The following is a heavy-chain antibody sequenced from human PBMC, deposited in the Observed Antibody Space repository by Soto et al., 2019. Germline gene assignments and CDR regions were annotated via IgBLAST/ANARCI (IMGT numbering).Heavy chain of an antibody. V-gene: IGHV3-7*03. CDR2: IKTDGSET. CDR3: TSDRYPRFYHGSGSYPYY. D-gene: IGHD3-10*01. J-gene: IGHJ4*02. CDR1: GFTFSSFW. Sequence: QSGGSLRLSCAASGFTFSSFWMIWVRQAPGKGLEWVANIKTDGSETHYVDSVKGRFTISRDNPKTSLFLQMNSLRVEDTAVYFCTSDRYPRFYHGSGSYPYYWGQGTPVTVSS.